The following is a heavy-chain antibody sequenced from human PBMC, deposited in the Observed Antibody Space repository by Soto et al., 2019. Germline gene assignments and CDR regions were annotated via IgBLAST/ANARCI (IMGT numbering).Heavy chain of an antibody. Sequence: ETLSLTCPVSGGSISSSSYYWGWIRQPPGKGLEWIGSIYYSGSTYYNPSLKSRVTISVDTSKNQFSLKLSSVTAADTAVYYCARHYYDSSLDSWFDPWGQGTLVTVSS. V-gene: IGHV4-39*01. CDR3: ARHYYDSSLDSWFDP. J-gene: IGHJ5*02. CDR2: IYYSGST. CDR1: GGSISSSSYY. D-gene: IGHD3-22*01.